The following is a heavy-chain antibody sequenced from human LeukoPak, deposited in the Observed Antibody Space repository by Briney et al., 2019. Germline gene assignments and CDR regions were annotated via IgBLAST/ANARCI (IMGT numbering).Heavy chain of an antibody. D-gene: IGHD3-22*01. Sequence: GGSLRLSCAASGFTFDVSAMHWVRQVPGKGLEWVSGISWNSGIIDYADSVKGRFTISRDNAKNSLYLQMNNLRPDDTAFYYCAKAPPYYSDSSGYFQHWGQGTLVTVSS. CDR1: GFTFDVSA. J-gene: IGHJ1*01. V-gene: IGHV3-9*01. CDR2: ISWNSGII. CDR3: AKAPPYYSDSSGYFQH.